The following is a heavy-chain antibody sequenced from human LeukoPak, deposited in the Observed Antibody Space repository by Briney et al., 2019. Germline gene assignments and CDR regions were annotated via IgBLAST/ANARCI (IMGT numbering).Heavy chain of an antibody. CDR1: GYTFTSFY. Sequence: ASVKVSCKASGYTFTSFYIHWVRQAPGQGLEWMGIINPSGGNARYGQKFQGRVTMTRDTSTSTAYMELRSLRSDDTAVYYCARESGVDYDSSGYFLEDAFDIWGQGTMVTVSS. V-gene: IGHV1-46*01. CDR3: ARESGVDYDSSGYFLEDAFDI. J-gene: IGHJ3*02. CDR2: INPSGGNA. D-gene: IGHD3-22*01.